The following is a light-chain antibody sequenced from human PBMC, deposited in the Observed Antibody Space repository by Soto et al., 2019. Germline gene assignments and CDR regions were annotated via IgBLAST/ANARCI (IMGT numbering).Light chain of an antibody. J-gene: IGLJ3*02. CDR3: CSYAGSSTPNWV. Sequence: QSALTQPASVSGSPGQSITISCTGTSSDVGSYNLVSWYQQHPGKAPKLMIYEVSKRPSGVSNRFSGSKSGNTASLTISGVQAEDEADYYCCSYAGSSTPNWVFGGGTKLTVL. CDR1: SSDVGSYNL. V-gene: IGLV2-23*02. CDR2: EVS.